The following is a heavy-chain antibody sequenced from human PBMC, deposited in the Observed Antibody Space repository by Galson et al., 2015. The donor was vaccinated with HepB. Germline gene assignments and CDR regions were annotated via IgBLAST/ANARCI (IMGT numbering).Heavy chain of an antibody. CDR1: GYTFTGYY. J-gene: IGHJ4*02. D-gene: IGHD1-14*01. CDR2: INPNSGGT. CDR3: ARETGITSPFDY. Sequence: SVKVSCKASGYTFTGYYMHWVRQAPGQGLEWMGWINPNSGGTNYAQKFQGRVTMTRDTSISTAYMELSRLRSDDTAVYYCARETGITSPFDYWGQGTLVTVSS. V-gene: IGHV1-2*02.